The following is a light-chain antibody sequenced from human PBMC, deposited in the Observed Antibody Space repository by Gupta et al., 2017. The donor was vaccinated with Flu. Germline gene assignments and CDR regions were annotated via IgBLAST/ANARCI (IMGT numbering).Light chain of an antibody. CDR1: QSISSY. CDR2: AAS. Sequence: DIQMTQSPSSLSASVGDRVTITCRASQSISSYLNWYQQKPGKAHKLLVYAASSLQSGVPSRFSGSGYGTDFTLTISRLQPEDFATYYCQQRDSTPLTFGGGTKVEIK. CDR3: QQRDSTPLT. V-gene: IGKV1-39*01. J-gene: IGKJ4*01.